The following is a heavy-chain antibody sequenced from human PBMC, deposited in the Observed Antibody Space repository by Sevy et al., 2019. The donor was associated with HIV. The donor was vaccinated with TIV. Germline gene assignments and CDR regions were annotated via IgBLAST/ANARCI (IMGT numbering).Heavy chain of an antibody. CDR1: GFTFSSYG. CDR2: ISYDGSNK. CDR3: AKVPYSSSWGQYFQH. J-gene: IGHJ1*01. D-gene: IGHD6-13*01. V-gene: IGHV3-30*18. Sequence: GGSLRLSCAASGFTFSSYGMHWVRQAPGKGLEWVAVISYDGSNKYYADSVKGRFTISRDNSKNTLYLQMNSLRAEDTAVYYCAKVPYSSSWGQYFQHWGRGTLVTVSS.